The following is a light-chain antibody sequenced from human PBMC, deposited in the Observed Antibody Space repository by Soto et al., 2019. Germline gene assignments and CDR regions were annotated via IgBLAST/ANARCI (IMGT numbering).Light chain of an antibody. J-gene: IGKJ4*01. V-gene: IGKV3-15*01. Sequence: EIVMTQSPATLSVSPGERATLSCRASQSVSSNLAWYQQKPGQAPRLLIYDASTRATDIPATFSGSGSGTEFTLTISSLQSEDFVVYYCQQYDKWPLTFGGGTKV. CDR1: QSVSSN. CDR2: DAS. CDR3: QQYDKWPLT.